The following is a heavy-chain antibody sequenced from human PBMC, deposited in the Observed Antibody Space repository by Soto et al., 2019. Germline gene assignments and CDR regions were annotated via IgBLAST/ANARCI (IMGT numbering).Heavy chain of an antibody. CDR1: GFTFSSYA. V-gene: IGHV3-23*01. Sequence: GGSLRLSCAASGFTFSSYAMSWVRQAPGKGLEWVSAISSSGGSTYYADSVKGRFTISRDNSKNTLYLQMNSLRAEDAAVYYCAMTSPPPYCSGGSCYTNYFAYWGQGTLVTVSS. D-gene: IGHD2-15*01. CDR3: AMTSPPPYCSGGSCYTNYFAY. J-gene: IGHJ4*02. CDR2: ISSSGGST.